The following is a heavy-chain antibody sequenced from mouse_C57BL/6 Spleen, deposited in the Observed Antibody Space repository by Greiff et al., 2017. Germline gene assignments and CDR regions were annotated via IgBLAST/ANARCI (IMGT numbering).Heavy chain of an antibody. CDR1: GYAFTNYL. D-gene: IGHD2-4*01. V-gene: IGHV1-54*01. CDR2: INPGSGGT. J-gene: IGHJ3*01. Sequence: QVQLQQSGAELVRPGTSVKVSCKASGYAFTNYLIEWVKQRPGQGLAWIGVINPGSGGTNYNEKFKGKATLTAGKTSSTAYMQLRSLTSEDSAVYFWARSDDDGKAWFAYWGQGTRVTVSA. CDR3: ARSDDDGKAWFAY.